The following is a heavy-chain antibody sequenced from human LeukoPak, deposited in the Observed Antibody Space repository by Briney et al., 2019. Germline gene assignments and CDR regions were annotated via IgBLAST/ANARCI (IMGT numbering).Heavy chain of an antibody. CDR1: GGSISSGDYY. CDR3: ARGGEWFGELWFDY. CDR2: VYYSGST. J-gene: IGHJ5*01. V-gene: IGHV4-30-4*01. Sequence: PSETLSLTCTVSGGSISSGDYYWSWIRQPPGKGLEWIGYVYYSGSTYYNPSLKSRVTISVDTSKNQFSLKLSSVTAADTAVYYCARGGEWFGELWFDYWGQGTLVTVSS. D-gene: IGHD3-10*01.